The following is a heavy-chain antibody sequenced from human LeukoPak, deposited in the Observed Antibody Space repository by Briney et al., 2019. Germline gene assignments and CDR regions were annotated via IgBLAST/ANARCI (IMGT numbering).Heavy chain of an antibody. J-gene: IGHJ6*03. Sequence: SETLSLTCAVCGGSFSGYYWSWIRQPPGKGLEWIGEINHSGSTNYNPSLKSRVTISVDTSKNQFSLKLSSVTAADTAVYYCARGRVPPYNWNYYYYYMDVWGKGTTVTVSS. D-gene: IGHD1-20*01. CDR1: GGSFSGYY. V-gene: IGHV4-34*01. CDR2: INHSGST. CDR3: ARGRVPPYNWNYYYYYMDV.